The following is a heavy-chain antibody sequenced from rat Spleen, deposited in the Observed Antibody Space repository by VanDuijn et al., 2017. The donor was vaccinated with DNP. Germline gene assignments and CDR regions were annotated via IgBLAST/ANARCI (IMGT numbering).Heavy chain of an antibody. V-gene: IGHV5-31*01. J-gene: IGHJ3*01. CDR2: ITDSGGTT. CDR1: GFTFNNYW. CDR3: ATSSYYGYDYGFAY. D-gene: IGHD1-7*01. Sequence: EVQLVESGGALVQPGRSLKLSCVVSGFTFNNYWMTWIRQVPGKGLEWVASITDSGGTTYYPDSVKGRFTISRDNARSTLYLQMDSLRSEDTATYYCATSSYYGYDYGFAYWGQGTLVTVSS.